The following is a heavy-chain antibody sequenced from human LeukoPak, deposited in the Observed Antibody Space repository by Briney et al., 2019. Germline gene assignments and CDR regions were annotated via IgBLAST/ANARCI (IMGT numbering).Heavy chain of an antibody. CDR2: INPNSGGT. V-gene: IGHV1-2*02. J-gene: IGHJ4*02. Sequence: ASVKVSCKASGYTFTSYDINWVRQAPGQGLEWMGWINPNSGGTNYAQKFQGRVTMTRDTSISTAYMELSRLRSDDTAVYYCARSIRFLEWLLYKALGYRGQGTLVTVSS. CDR3: ARSIRFLEWLLYKALGY. CDR1: GYTFTSYD. D-gene: IGHD3-3*01.